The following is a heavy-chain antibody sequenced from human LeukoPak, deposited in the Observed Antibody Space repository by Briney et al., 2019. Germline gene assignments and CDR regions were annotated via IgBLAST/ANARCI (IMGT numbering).Heavy chain of an antibody. CDR1: GFTFSSYG. Sequence: QTGGSLRLSCAASGFTFSSYGMHWVRQAPGKGLEWVAVIWYDGSNKYYADSVKGRFTISRDNSKNTLYLQVNSLRAEDTAVYYCARDADTGGDYGDYDWFDPWGQGTLVTVSS. D-gene: IGHD4-17*01. J-gene: IGHJ5*02. CDR3: ARDADTGGDYGDYDWFDP. V-gene: IGHV3-33*01. CDR2: IWYDGSNK.